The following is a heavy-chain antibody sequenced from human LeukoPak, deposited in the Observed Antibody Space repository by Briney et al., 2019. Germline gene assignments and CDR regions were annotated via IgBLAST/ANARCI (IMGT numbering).Heavy chain of an antibody. CDR1: GGSFSGYY. CDR2: INHSGST. CDR3: ARGLSNTMINY. Sequence: SETLPLTCAVYGGSFSGYYWSRIRQPPGKGLEWIGEINHSGSTNYNPSLKSRVTISVDTSKNQFSLKLSPVTAADTAVYYCARGLSNTMINYWGQGTLVTVSS. D-gene: IGHD3-22*01. V-gene: IGHV4-34*01. J-gene: IGHJ4*02.